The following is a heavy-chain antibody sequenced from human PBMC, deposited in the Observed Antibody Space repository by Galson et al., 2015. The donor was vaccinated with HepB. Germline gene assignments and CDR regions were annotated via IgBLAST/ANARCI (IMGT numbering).Heavy chain of an antibody. CDR1: GFTFSSYA. D-gene: IGHD2-15*01. V-gene: IGHV3-30*04. Sequence: SLRLSCAASGFTFSSYAMHWVRQAPGKGLEWVAVISYDGSNKYYADSVKGRFTISRDNSKNTLYLQMNSLRAEDTAVYYCARDALFCSGGSCYSLTNYYYYYGMDVWGQGTTVTVSS. CDR3: ARDALFCSGGSCYSLTNYYYYYGMDV. J-gene: IGHJ6*02. CDR2: ISYDGSNK.